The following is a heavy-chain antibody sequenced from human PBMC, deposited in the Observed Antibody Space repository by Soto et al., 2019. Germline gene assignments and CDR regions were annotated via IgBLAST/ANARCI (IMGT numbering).Heavy chain of an antibody. CDR2: IIPIFDAR. D-gene: IGHD3-22*01. Sequence: SVKVSCKASGDTFSRRALSWVRQAPGQGREWMGEIIPIFDARSDAQKCQVRVTMIADKSTKTGYMELSSLTFEDTAVYYCARSSTTYYYQSSPYWPDKALDIWGQGTLVTVSS. CDR3: ARSSTTYYYQSSPYWPDKALDI. J-gene: IGHJ4*02. V-gene: IGHV1-69*06. CDR1: GDTFSRRA.